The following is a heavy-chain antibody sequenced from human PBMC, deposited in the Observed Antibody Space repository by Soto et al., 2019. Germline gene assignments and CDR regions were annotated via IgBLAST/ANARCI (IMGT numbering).Heavy chain of an antibody. D-gene: IGHD2-8*01. V-gene: IGHV3-33*01. CDR1: GFTFSSHG. Sequence: QVQLVESGGGVVQPGTSLRLSCATTGFTFSSHGMHWMRHGPGKGLEWVATIWFDSSYKYYADSVKGRFTVSRDNSKDSLYLQMSSLRVEDTAVYYCARLRSVSADYWGQGSLVTVSS. J-gene: IGHJ4*02. CDR3: ARLRSVSADY. CDR2: IWFDSSYK.